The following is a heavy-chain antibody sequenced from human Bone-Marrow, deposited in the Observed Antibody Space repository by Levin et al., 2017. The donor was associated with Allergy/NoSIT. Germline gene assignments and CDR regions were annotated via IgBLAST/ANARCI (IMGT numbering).Heavy chain of an antibody. Sequence: GGSLRLSCAASGFNFSPYSMNWVRQAPGKGLEWVSYIRTSSSGIIFYSDSVRGRFTISRDDAMNSVFLQMNSLRVEDTAVYYCARSVSYGFDSWGQGTLVTVSS. J-gene: IGHJ1*01. D-gene: IGHD5-18*01. CDR2: IRTSSSGII. CDR3: ARSVSYGFDS. CDR1: GFNFSPYS. V-gene: IGHV3-48*01.